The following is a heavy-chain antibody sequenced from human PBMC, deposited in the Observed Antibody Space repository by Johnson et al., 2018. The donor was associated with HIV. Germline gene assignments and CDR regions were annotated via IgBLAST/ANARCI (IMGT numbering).Heavy chain of an antibody. Sequence: VQLVESGGVVVQPGGSLRLSCAASGFTFSSYVLSWVRQAPGMGLEWVAVIYSGGSSFYADSVQGRFTISTDNFKNTVFLHMNTLRAEDTAVYFCAVDLGGNDAFDVWGQGTTVIVSS. CDR1: GFTFSSYV. CDR2: IYSGGSS. J-gene: IGHJ3*01. CDR3: AVDLGGNDAFDV. V-gene: IGHV3-66*01. D-gene: IGHD3-3*01.